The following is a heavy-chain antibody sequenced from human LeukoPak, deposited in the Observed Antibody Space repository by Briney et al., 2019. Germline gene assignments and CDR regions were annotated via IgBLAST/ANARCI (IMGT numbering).Heavy chain of an antibody. Sequence: GGSLTLTCAASGFTFSNYWLRWVRQAPGKELVGVGRIYTEGSITSYTESVKGRFTISRDNSKNTLSIPMHSLRAEDTAVYYCARAPRGVGAPTPFFDYWGQGTLVTVSS. CDR2: IYTEGSIT. CDR3: ARAPRGVGAPTPFFDY. J-gene: IGHJ4*02. D-gene: IGHD1-26*01. CDR1: GFTFSNYW. V-gene: IGHV3-74*01.